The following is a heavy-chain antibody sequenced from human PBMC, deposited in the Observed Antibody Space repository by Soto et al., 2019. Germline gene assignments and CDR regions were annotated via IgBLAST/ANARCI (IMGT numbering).Heavy chain of an antibody. CDR1: GFTFTSKA. CDR3: AKDYFDWLYQGFDY. J-gene: IGHJ4*02. Sequence: EVQLLESGGGLVQPGGSLRLSCAASGFTFTSKAMSGVRQAPGKGLEWVSAISGSGGSTYYADSVKGRFTISRDNSKNTLYLQMNSLRAEDTAVYYCAKDYFDWLYQGFDYWGQGTLVTVSS. D-gene: IGHD3-9*01. V-gene: IGHV3-23*01. CDR2: ISGSGGST.